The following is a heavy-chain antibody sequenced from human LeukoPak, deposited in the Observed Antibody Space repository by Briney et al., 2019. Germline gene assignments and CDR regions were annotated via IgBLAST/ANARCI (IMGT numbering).Heavy chain of an antibody. V-gene: IGHV1-18*01. CDR1: GGTFSSYA. Sequence: ASVKVSCKASGGTFSSYAISWVRQAPGQGLEWMGWISAYNGNTNYAQKLQGRVTMTTDTSTSTAYMELRGLRSDDTAVYYCARDRGDYYDFWSGYPHYWGQGTLVTVSS. J-gene: IGHJ4*02. D-gene: IGHD3-3*01. CDR2: ISAYNGNT. CDR3: ARDRGDYYDFWSGYPHY.